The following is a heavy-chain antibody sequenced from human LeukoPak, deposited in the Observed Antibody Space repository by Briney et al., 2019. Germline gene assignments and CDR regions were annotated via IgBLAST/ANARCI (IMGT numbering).Heavy chain of an antibody. J-gene: IGHJ4*02. Sequence: VASVKVSCKASGYTFTSYYMHWVRQAPGQGLEWMGIINPSGGSTSYAQKFQGRVTMTRDTSTSTVYMGLSSLRSEDTAVNYCARDRSDTAMAHYFDYWGQGTLVTVSS. D-gene: IGHD5-18*01. CDR2: INPSGGST. V-gene: IGHV1-46*01. CDR1: GYTFTSYY. CDR3: ARDRSDTAMAHYFDY.